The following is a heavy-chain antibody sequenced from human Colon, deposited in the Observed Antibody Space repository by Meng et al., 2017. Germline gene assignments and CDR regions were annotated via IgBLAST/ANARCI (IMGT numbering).Heavy chain of an antibody. CDR2: IYYRGTT. D-gene: IGHD3-16*01. Sequence: SETLSLTCTVSGDSISGSGYYWDWIRQTPGKGLEWIANIYYRGTTYYNPSLRSRVTISLDTSENTFSLHLTSVTAADTAVYYCARTRARFVGMDVWGHGTTVTV. CDR1: GDSISGSGYY. CDR3: ARTRARFVGMDV. V-gene: IGHV4-39*07. J-gene: IGHJ6*02.